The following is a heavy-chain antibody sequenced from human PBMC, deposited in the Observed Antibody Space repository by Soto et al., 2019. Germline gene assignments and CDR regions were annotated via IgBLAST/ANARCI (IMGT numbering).Heavy chain of an antibody. Sequence: PVGSLKPSCAASGFTFSRYSMIWVLQAPGNGLEWVSAISGSGGSTYYADSVKCRFTISRDNSKNTLYLQMNSLRAEDTAVYYCAKCSDYDILTGSGAFDYWGQGTMVTVSS. CDR2: ISGSGGST. CDR3: AKCSDYDILTGSGAFDY. V-gene: IGHV3-23*01. CDR1: GFTFSRYS. D-gene: IGHD3-9*01. J-gene: IGHJ4*02.